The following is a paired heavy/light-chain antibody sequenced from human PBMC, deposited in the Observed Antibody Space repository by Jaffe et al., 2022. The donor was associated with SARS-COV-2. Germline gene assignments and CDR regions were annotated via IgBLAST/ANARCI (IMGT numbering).Light chain of an antibody. Sequence: DYVMTQSPDSLAVSLGERATINCKSSQSVLYSSNNKNYLAWYQQKPGQPPKLLIYWASTRESGVPDRFSGSGSGTDFTLTISSLQAEDVAVYYCQQYYSIPWTFGQGTKVEIK. CDR2: WAS. J-gene: IGKJ1*01. V-gene: IGKV4-1*01. CDR3: QQYYSIPWT. CDR1: QSVLYSSNNKNY.
Heavy chain of an antibody. Sequence: QVQLQESGPGLVKPSQTLSLTCTVSGGSISSGSYYWSWIRQPAGKGLEWIGRIYTRGGTDYNPSLKSRVTISVDTSKNQFSLKLTSVTAADTAVYYCARGHCGGDCYVPNNWFDPWGQGTLVTVSS. V-gene: IGHV4-61*02. D-gene: IGHD2-21*02. CDR2: IYTRGGT. CDR3: ARGHCGGDCYVPNNWFDP. CDR1: GGSISSGSYY. J-gene: IGHJ5*02.